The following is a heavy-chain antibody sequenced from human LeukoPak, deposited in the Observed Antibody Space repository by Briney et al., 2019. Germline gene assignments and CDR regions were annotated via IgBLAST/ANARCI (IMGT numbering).Heavy chain of an antibody. J-gene: IGHJ4*02. CDR2: IYYSGST. D-gene: IGHD6-13*01. Sequence: SETLSLTCTVSGGSISSSSYYWGWIRQPPGKGLEWIGSIYYSGSTYYNPSLKSRVTISVDTSKNQFSLKLSSVTAADTAVYYCARATSSWYLLFDYWGQGTLVTVSS. CDR1: GGSISSSSYY. CDR3: ARATSSWYLLFDY. V-gene: IGHV4-39*07.